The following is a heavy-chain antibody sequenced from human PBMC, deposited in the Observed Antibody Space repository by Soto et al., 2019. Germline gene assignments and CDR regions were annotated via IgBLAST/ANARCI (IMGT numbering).Heavy chain of an antibody. V-gene: IGHV3-15*07. J-gene: IGHJ4*01. CDR2: IKSKTDGGTP. Sequence: PGVSMRLSCSACGFTFSIAWINGVRQATGKGLEWVGRIKSKTDGGTPDYAAPVKGRFAISRDDSKNMVYLQMNSLKTEDTGIYYCTTDSYSSIIVVRFDYWGHGTLVTVSS. CDR3: TTDSYSSIIVVRFDY. CDR1: GFTFSIAW. D-gene: IGHD3-22*01.